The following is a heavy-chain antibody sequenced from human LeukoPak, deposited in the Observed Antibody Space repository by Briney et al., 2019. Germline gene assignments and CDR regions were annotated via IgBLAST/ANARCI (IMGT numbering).Heavy chain of an antibody. CDR2: IYDTGST. V-gene: IGHV4-39*02. CDR3: ARGYHYYDSSGYYYGRGVDYFDY. Sequence: SETLSLTCTVSGDSIRSNNYYWGWIRQPPGKGLEWIGSIYDTGSTFYNPSLKSRVIISVDTSKNQFSLKLSSVTAADTAVYYCARGYHYYDSSGYYYGRGVDYFDYWGQGTLVTVSS. CDR1: GDSIRSNNYY. D-gene: IGHD3-22*01. J-gene: IGHJ4*02.